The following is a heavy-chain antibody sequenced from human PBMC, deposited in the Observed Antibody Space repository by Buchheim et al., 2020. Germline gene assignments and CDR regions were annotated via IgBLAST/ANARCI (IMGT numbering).Heavy chain of an antibody. CDR2: FSGSSGRT. CDR3: TRWNGWADY. D-gene: IGHD6-19*01. Sequence: EVQLVESGGGLVQPGGSLRLSCAASGFTFSTYGVTWVRQSPGRGLEWVSGFSGSSGRTYYRDSVQGRFTISRDNSKNTVYLQMNSLRAEDTAVYYCTRWNGWADYWGQGTL. CDR1: GFTFSTYG. J-gene: IGHJ4*02. V-gene: IGHV3-23*04.